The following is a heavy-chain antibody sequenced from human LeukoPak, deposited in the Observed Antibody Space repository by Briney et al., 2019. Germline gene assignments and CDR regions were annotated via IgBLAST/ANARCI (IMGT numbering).Heavy chain of an antibody. CDR1: GFTFSSYS. CDR3: ARDEDAAAGLVFDY. V-gene: IGHV3-21*01. Sequence: GGSLRLSCAASGFTFSSYSMNWVRQAPGKGLEWVSSISSSSSYIYYADSVEGRFTISRDNAKNSLYLQMNSLRAEDTAVYYCARDEDAAAGLVFDYWGQGTLVTVSS. D-gene: IGHD6-13*01. CDR2: ISSSSSYI. J-gene: IGHJ4*02.